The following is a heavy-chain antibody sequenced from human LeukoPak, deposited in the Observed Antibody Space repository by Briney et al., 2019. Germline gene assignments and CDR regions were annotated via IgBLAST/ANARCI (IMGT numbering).Heavy chain of an antibody. CDR1: GYTFTSYG. D-gene: IGHD3-22*01. J-gene: IGHJ4*02. Sequence: ASVKVSCKASGYTFTSYGISWVRQAPGQGLEWMGWISAYNGNTNYAQKLQGRDTMTTDTSTSTAYMELRSLRSDDTAVYYCARAHGYDSSGYSEAYFDYWGQGTLVTVSS. CDR3: ARAHGYDSSGYSEAYFDY. V-gene: IGHV1-18*01. CDR2: ISAYNGNT.